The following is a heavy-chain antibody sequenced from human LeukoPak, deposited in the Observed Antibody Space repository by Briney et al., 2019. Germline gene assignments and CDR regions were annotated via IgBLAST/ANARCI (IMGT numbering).Heavy chain of an antibody. V-gene: IGHV3-74*01. CDR2: IKSDGKT. CDR3: ARAPSEVGGYYPEYFRH. Sequence: GGSLRLSCEASGFTFSRYWMHWVRQAPGKGLVWVSRIKSDGKTNYADSVKGRFTISRDNAKNTVSPQMDSLRAEDTGVYYCARAPSEVGGYYPEYFRHWGQGTLVTVSS. D-gene: IGHD3-22*01. CDR1: GFTFSRYW. J-gene: IGHJ1*01.